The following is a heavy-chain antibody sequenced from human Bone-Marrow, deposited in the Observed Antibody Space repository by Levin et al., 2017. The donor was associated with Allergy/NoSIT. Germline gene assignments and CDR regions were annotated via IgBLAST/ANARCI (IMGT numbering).Heavy chain of an antibody. Sequence: GGSLRLSCAASGFTFSSYAMSWVRQAPGKGLEWVSSIGATGGSPYYADSVKGRFTISRDSSSDPLYLQMSSLRPEDLAVYYCAKVAMSLGILMTPLDYWGHGTPVTVSS. CDR3: AKVAMSLGILMTPLDY. V-gene: IGHV3-23*01. J-gene: IGHJ4*01. CDR1: GFTFSSYA. D-gene: IGHD3-10*01. CDR2: IGATGGSP.